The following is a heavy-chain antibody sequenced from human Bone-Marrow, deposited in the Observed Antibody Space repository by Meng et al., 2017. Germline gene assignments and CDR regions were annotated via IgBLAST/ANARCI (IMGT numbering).Heavy chain of an antibody. Sequence: QVSLVQSGAKVKRPGASVKVSCKASGYTFTSYGISWVRQAPGQGLEWMGWISAYNGNTNYAQKLQGRVTMTTDTSTSTAYMELRSLRSDDTAVYYCARDEDISAAGKLFGDYWGQGTLVTVSS. D-gene: IGHD6-25*01. J-gene: IGHJ4*02. CDR2: ISAYNGNT. V-gene: IGHV1-18*01. CDR3: ARDEDISAAGKLFGDY. CDR1: GYTFTSYG.